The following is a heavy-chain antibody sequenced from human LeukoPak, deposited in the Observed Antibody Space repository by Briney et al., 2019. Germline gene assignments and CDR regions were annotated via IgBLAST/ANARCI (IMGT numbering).Heavy chain of an antibody. V-gene: IGHV3-74*01. CDR3: ERDSSGGYPGY. Sequence: GGSLRLSCAASVFTFSSNWMHWVRQAPGEGLVWVSRINTDGSNTNYADSVKGRFTISRDNTKNTLYLQMRSLRAEDTAMYYCERDSSGGYPGYWGQGTLVTVSS. D-gene: IGHD2-15*01. CDR2: INTDGSNT. CDR1: VFTFSSNW. J-gene: IGHJ4*02.